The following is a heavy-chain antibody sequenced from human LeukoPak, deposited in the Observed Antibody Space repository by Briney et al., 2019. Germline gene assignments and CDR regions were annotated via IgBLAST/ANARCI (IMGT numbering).Heavy chain of an antibody. J-gene: IGHJ4*02. CDR3: ARGRYNWNDRRIDY. Sequence: GGSLRLSCAASGFTFGSYAMHWVRQAPGKGLEYVSAISSNGGSTYYANSVKGRFTISRDNSKNTLYLQMGSLRAEDMAVYYCARGRYNWNDRRIDYWGQGTLVTVSS. D-gene: IGHD1-1*01. CDR2: ISSNGGST. CDR1: GFTFGSYA. V-gene: IGHV3-64*01.